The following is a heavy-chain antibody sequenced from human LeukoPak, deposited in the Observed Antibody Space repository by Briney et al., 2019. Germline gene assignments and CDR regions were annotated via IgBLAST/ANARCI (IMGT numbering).Heavy chain of an antibody. V-gene: IGHV1-18*01. CDR2: ISAYNGNT. D-gene: IGHD2-2*01. J-gene: IGHJ6*03. CDR3: ARGPLGSSTSCPLGFMDV. CDR1: GYTFTSYG. Sequence: GASVKVSCKASGYTFTSYGISWVRQAPGQGLEWMGWISAYNGNTNYAQKLQGRVTMTTDTSTSTAYMELRSLRSDDTAVYYCARGPLGSSTSCPLGFMDVWGKGTTVTVSS.